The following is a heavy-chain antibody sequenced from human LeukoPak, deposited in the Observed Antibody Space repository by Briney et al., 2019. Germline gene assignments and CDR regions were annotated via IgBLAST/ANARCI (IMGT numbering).Heavy chain of an antibody. CDR3: ARHPFWSANWGYYMDV. J-gene: IGHJ6*03. CDR2: ISYSGNT. Sequence: SVTLSLTCSVSGGSISSSRYYWGWIRQPPGKGLEWIGSISYSGNTYYNPSLRRRVTVSVDTSKKQFSLKMTSVAAADAAVYYCARHPFWSANWGYYMDVWGKGTTVTVSS. V-gene: IGHV4-39*01. D-gene: IGHD3-3*01. CDR1: GGSISSSRYY.